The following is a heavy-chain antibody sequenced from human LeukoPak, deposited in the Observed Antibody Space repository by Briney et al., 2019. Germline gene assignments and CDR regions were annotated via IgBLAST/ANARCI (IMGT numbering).Heavy chain of an antibody. V-gene: IGHV4-59*01. CDR1: GGSISSYY. D-gene: IGHD3-22*01. CDR3: ARATYYYDSSGYYYDRGVYDY. J-gene: IGHJ4*02. CDR2: IYYIGST. Sequence: SETLSLTCTVSGGSISSYYWSWIRLPPGKGLEWIGNIYYIGSTNYNPSLKSRVTISVDTSKNQFSLKLSSVTAADTAVYYCARATYYYDSSGYYYDRGVYDYWGQGTLVTVSS.